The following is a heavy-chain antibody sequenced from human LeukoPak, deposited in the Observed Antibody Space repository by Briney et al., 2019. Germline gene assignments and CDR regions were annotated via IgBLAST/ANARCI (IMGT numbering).Heavy chain of an antibody. V-gene: IGHV1-3*01. Sequence: RASVKVSCTASGYTFTSYAMHWVRQAPGQRLEWMGWINAGNGNTKYSQKFQGRVTITRDTSASTAYMELSSLRSEDTAVYYCAREGVRDTARAFDIWGQGIMVTVSS. D-gene: IGHD5-18*01. CDR2: INAGNGNT. CDR1: GYTFTSYA. J-gene: IGHJ3*02. CDR3: AREGVRDTARAFDI.